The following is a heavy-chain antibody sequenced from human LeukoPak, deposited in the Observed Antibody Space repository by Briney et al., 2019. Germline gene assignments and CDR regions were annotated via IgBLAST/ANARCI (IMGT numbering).Heavy chain of an antibody. Sequence: GGSLRLSCAASGFTFSTYALHWVRQAPGKGLEWVAVISYDDGSNKYYADSVKGRFTISRDNSKNTLYLQMNSLRTEDTAVYYRARESGGNTPYYFDYWGQGTLVTVSS. D-gene: IGHD2-2*02. V-gene: IGHV3-30*04. CDR1: GFTFSTYA. CDR3: ARESGGNTPYYFDY. J-gene: IGHJ4*02. CDR2: ISYDDGSNK.